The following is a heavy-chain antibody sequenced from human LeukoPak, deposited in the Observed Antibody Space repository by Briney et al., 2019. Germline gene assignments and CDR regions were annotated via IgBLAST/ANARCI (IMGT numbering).Heavy chain of an antibody. CDR1: GYTFTSYA. D-gene: IGHD2-2*01. CDR3: ARTVVVVPAAMLGHYYMDV. V-gene: IGHV7-4-1*02. Sequence: GASVKVSCKASGYTFTSYAMNWVRQAPGQGLEWMGWINTNTGNPTYAQGFTGRFVFSLDTSVSTAYLQISSLKAEDTAVYYCARTVVVVPAAMLGHYYMDVWGKGTTVTVSS. J-gene: IGHJ6*03. CDR2: INTNTGNP.